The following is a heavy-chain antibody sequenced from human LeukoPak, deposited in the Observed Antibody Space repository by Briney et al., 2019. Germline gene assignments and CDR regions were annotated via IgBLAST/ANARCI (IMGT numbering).Heavy chain of an antibody. D-gene: IGHD2-8*01. J-gene: IGHJ4*02. CDR2: ISASNGRT. Sequence: ASVKVSCKASGYTFTSYGISWVRQAPGQGLEWMGWISASNGRTNYAQKFQGRVSMTTDTSTTTAYVEIRSLTSEDTATYYCAKAMYASSSAVDWGQGTLVTVS. CDR3: AKAMYASSSAVD. V-gene: IGHV1-18*01. CDR1: GYTFTSYG.